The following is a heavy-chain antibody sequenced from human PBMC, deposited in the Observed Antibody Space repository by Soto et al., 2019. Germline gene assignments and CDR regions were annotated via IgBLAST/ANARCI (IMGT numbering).Heavy chain of an antibody. CDR2: IYYSGST. V-gene: IGHV4-30-4*01. CDR1: GGSISSGDYY. J-gene: IGHJ4*02. CDR3: ARDRGIAAAATHIDY. Sequence: QVQLQESGPGLVKPSQTLSLTCTVSGGSISSGDYYWSWIRQPPGKGLEWIGYIYYSGSTYYNPSLKSRVTISVDTSKNQFSLKLSSVTAADTAVYYCARDRGIAAAATHIDYWGQGTLVTVSS. D-gene: IGHD6-13*01.